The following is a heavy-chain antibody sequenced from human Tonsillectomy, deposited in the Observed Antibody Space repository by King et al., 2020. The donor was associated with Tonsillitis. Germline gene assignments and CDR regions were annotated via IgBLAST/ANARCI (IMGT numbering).Heavy chain of an antibody. V-gene: IGHV3-21*01. D-gene: IGHD3-16*01. CDR2: IDKSSTYI. Sequence: VQLVESGGGLVKPGGSLRLSCAASGFTFSTYNMNWVRQAPGKGLEWVSFIDKSSTYIYYADSVKGRFTISRDNAENSMYLQMNSLRADDTAVYYCARDGDWSDLWGQGTLVTVSS. CDR3: ARDGDWSDL. J-gene: IGHJ5*02. CDR1: GFTFSTYN.